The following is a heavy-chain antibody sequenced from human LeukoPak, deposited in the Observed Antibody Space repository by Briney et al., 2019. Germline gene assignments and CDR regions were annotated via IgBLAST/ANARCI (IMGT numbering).Heavy chain of an antibody. Sequence: GGSLRLSCAASGFTFSSYWMSWVRQAPGKGLEWVANIKQDGSEKYYVDSVKGRFTISRDNAKNSLYQQMNSLRAEDTAVYYCARGGIQLWSDYFDYWGQGTLVTVSS. CDR1: GFTFSSYW. CDR3: ARGGIQLWSDYFDY. V-gene: IGHV3-7*04. D-gene: IGHD5-18*01. CDR2: IKQDGSEK. J-gene: IGHJ4*02.